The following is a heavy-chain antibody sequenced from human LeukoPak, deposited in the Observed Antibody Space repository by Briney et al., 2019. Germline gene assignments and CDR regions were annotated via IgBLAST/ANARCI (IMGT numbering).Heavy chain of an antibody. V-gene: IGHV3-33*06. CDR1: GFTFNTHV. CDR3: AKDTAVQFLEPAF. Sequence: GGSLRLSCAASGFTFNTHVVHWVRQAPGKGLEWVAAIWFDGSVKHYSDAVKGRFTISRDNSLNTLYLQMNSLRVEDTAIYYCAKDTAVQFLEPAFWGQGTLVTVSS. D-gene: IGHD3-3*01. J-gene: IGHJ4*02. CDR2: IWFDGSVK.